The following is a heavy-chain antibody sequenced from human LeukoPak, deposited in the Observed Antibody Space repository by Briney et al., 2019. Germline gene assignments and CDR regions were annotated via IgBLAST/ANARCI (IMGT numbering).Heavy chain of an antibody. J-gene: IGHJ4*02. CDR1: GYTFSSYD. CDR2: MNPNSGNT. Sequence: ASVKVSCKASGYTFSSYDINWVRQATGQGLEWMGWMNPNSGNTGYLQKFQGRVIMTRDSSISTAYMELSSLTSEDTAVYFCARDRVGVGGNGWENWGQGTLVTVSS. V-gene: IGHV1-8*01. D-gene: IGHD6-19*01. CDR3: ARDRVGVGGNGWEN.